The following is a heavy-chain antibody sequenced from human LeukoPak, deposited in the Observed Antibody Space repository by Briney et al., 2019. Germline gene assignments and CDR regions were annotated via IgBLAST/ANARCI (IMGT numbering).Heavy chain of an antibody. CDR1: GYTFTGYY. V-gene: IGHV1-2*02. CDR3: ARDQGYTAIGP. CDR2: INPNSGGT. D-gene: IGHD5-18*01. Sequence: GASVTVSFKASGYTFTGYYMNWVRQAPGQGLEWMGWINPNSGGTNYAQKFHGRVTMTRDTSISTAYMELSRLNSDDTAVYYCARDQGYTAIGPWGQGTLVTVSS. J-gene: IGHJ5*02.